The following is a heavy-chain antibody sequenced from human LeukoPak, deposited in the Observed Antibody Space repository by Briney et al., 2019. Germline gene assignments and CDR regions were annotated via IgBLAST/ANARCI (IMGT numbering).Heavy chain of an antibody. CDR2: ISGRGGII. V-gene: IGHV3-23*01. CDR3: ANREDTALAY. Sequence: AGSLRLSCAASGCTFRSYAMNWVRQAPAKGPERVSGISGRGGIIYYADSVKGRFTISRDNSKNTLYLQMNSLSAEDTAVYYCANREDTALAYWGQGTLVSVSS. D-gene: IGHD5-18*01. CDR1: GCTFRSYA. J-gene: IGHJ4*02.